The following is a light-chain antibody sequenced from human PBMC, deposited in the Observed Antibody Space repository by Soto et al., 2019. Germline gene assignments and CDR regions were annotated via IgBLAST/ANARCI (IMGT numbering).Light chain of an antibody. CDR3: QQYGTSEII. V-gene: IGKV3-20*01. CDR2: DTS. Sequence: IVLTQSPGTLSLSPGERATLSCRASQSVTSTSLAWYQQKPGQAPRLLSYDTSSRASGIPDRFSGSGSGTEFTLTISRLETEDFEVFYCQQYGTSEIIFGQGTRLEIK. J-gene: IGKJ5*01. CDR1: QSVTSTS.